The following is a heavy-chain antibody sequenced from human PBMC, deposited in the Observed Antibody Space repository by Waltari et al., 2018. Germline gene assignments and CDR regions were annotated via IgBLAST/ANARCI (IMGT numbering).Heavy chain of an antibody. CDR2: INHSGST. V-gene: IGHV4-34*01. J-gene: IGHJ6*02. Sequence: QVHLQQWGAGLLKPSETLSLTCGVYGGSFSGYYWSWIRQPPGKGLEWIGEINHSGSTNYNPSLKSRVTRSVDTSKSQFSLKLGSVTAADTAVYYCARGRCISTWFCQYYGVDVWGQGATVIVSS. D-gene: IGHD2-8*01. CDR3: ARGRCISTWFCQYYGVDV. CDR1: GGSFSGYY.